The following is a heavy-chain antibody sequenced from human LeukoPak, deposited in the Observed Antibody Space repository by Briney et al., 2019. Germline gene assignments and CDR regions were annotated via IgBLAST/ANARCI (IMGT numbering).Heavy chain of an antibody. V-gene: IGHV4-59*01. Sequence: SETLSLTCTVSGGSISSYYWSWIRQPPGKGLEWIGYIFYSGSTNYNPSLKSRVTISVDTSKNQFSLKLSSVTAADTAVYYCARVPNWGSGARLLDWYFDLWGRGTLVTVSS. CDR1: GGSISSYY. CDR3: ARVPNWGSGARLLDWYFDL. J-gene: IGHJ2*01. D-gene: IGHD7-27*01. CDR2: IFYSGST.